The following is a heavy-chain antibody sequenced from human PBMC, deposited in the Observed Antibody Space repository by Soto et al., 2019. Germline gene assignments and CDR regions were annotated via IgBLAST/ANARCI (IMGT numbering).Heavy chain of an antibody. V-gene: IGHV3-23*01. CDR1: GFTFSSYA. CDR3: ADYSGGSCYSLAY. Sequence: EVQLLESGGGLVQPGGSLRLSCAASGFTFSSYAMSWVRQAPGKGLEWVSAISGSGGSTYYADSVKGRFTISRDNSKNTLYLQMNSLRAEDTAVYYCADYSGGSCYSLAYWGQGTLVTVSS. J-gene: IGHJ4*02. D-gene: IGHD2-15*01. CDR2: ISGSGGST.